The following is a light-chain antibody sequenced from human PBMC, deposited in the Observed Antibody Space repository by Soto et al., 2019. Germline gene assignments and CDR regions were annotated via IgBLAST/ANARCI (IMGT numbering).Light chain of an antibody. J-gene: IGLJ3*02. CDR1: GSDVGNYYY. V-gene: IGLV2-8*01. Sequence: QSVLTQPPSASGSPGPSVTISCTGTGSDVGNYYYVSWYQQHPGKAPKLVIYEVNKRPSGVPDRFSGSKSGNTASLTVSGLQAEDEADYYCGSYAGSQGVLFGGGPKVTVL. CDR3: GSYAGSQGVL. CDR2: EVN.